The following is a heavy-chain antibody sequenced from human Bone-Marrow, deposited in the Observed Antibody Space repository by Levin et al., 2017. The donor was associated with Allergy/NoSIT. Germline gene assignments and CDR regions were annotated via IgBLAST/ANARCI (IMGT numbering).Heavy chain of an antibody. J-gene: IGHJ5*02. CDR1: GFTFSSYS. CDR2: ISSAGNYI. CDR3: TRGAEFLPETNYFDP. D-gene: IGHD1-14*01. Sequence: GGSLRLSCAASGFTFSSYSMNWVRQSPGKRLEWVSSISSAGNYIYYADSVRGRFTLSRDNTENSLYLQMNSLKAEDTAVYYCTRGAEFLPETNYFDPWGQGALVTVSS. V-gene: IGHV3-21*01.